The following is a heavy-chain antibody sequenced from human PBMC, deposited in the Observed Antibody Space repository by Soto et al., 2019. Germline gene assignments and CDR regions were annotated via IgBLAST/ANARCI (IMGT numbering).Heavy chain of an antibody. D-gene: IGHD1-26*01. CDR1: GFTFSGYG. J-gene: IGHJ4*02. CDR3: AKGGVSSGSYPALDY. CDR2: ISYDGSNK. Sequence: GGSLRLSCAASGFTFSGYGMHWVRQAPGKGLEWVAVISYDGSNKYYADSVKGRFTISRDNSKNTLYLQMNSLRAEDTAVYYCAKGGVSSGSYPALDYWGQGTLVTVSS. V-gene: IGHV3-30*18.